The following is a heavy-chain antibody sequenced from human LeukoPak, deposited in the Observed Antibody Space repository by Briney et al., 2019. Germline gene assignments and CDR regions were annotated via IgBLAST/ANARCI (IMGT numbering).Heavy chain of an antibody. CDR3: ARDPYYYGSGSYSPPKDY. CDR2: IYYSGST. V-gene: IGHV4-30-4*01. CDR1: GGSVSSGDYY. J-gene: IGHJ4*02. D-gene: IGHD3-10*01. Sequence: SETLSLTCTVSGGSVSSGDYYWSWIRQPPGQGLEWIGYIYYSGSTYYNPSLRSRVTISMDTSKNQFSLELNSVTAADTAVYYCARDPYYYGSGSYSPPKDYWGQGTLVTVSS.